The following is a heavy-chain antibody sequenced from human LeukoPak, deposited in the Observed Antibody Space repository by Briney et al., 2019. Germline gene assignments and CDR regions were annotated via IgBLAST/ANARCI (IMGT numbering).Heavy chain of an antibody. D-gene: IGHD3-22*01. CDR3: ARDVYDSSGYYAIDY. J-gene: IGHJ4*02. V-gene: IGHV3-21*01. CDR1: GFTFSTYS. CDR2: ISSSSTYI. Sequence: GGSLRLSCAASGFTFSTYSLNWVRQAPGKGLEWVSSISSSSTYIYYADSVKGRFTIFRDNAKNSLYLQMNSLRAEDTAVYYCARDVYDSSGYYAIDYWGQGTLVTVSS.